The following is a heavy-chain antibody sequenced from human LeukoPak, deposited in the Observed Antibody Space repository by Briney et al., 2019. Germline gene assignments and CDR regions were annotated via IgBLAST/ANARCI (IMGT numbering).Heavy chain of an antibody. V-gene: IGHV4-61*02. CDR1: GGSISSGSYY. Sequence: KPSETLSLTCPVSGGSISSGSYYWSWIRQPAGKGLGWIGRIYTSGSTNYNPSLKSRVTISIDTSRNQFSLKLSSVTAADTAVYYCARLLIYTPCFDYWSQGTLVTVSS. CDR2: IYTSGST. J-gene: IGHJ4*02. D-gene: IGHD3-16*01. CDR3: ARLLIYTPCFDY.